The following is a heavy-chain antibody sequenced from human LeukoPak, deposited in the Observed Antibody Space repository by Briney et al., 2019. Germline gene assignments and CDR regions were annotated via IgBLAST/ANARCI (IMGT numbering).Heavy chain of an antibody. J-gene: IGHJ4*02. CDR3: TRHAHYDFWSGYYGGFDY. D-gene: IGHD3-3*01. CDR2: IYYSGST. V-gene: IGHV4-59*08. Sequence: SETLSLTCTVSGGSISSYYWSWIRQPPGKGLEWIGYIYYSGSTNYNPSLKSRVTISVDTSKNQFSLKLSSVTAADTAVYYCTRHAHYDFWSGYYGGFDYWGQGTLVTVSS. CDR1: GGSISSYY.